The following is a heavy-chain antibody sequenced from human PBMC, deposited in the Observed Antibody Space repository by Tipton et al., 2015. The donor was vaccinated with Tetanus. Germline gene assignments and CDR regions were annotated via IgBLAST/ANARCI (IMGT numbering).Heavy chain of an antibody. D-gene: IGHD2-15*01. CDR1: GFIFSSYG. CDR2: SWYDGTDK. V-gene: IGHV3-33*01. J-gene: IGHJ4*02. CDR3: AREADCSGGSCVSGDFDN. Sequence: AASGFIFSSYGIHWVRQAPGKGLEWVAVSWYDGTDKYYADSVKGRFTISRDNSKNTLYLQMNSLRAEDTAVYYCAREADCSGGSCVSGDFDNWGQGTQVTVSS.